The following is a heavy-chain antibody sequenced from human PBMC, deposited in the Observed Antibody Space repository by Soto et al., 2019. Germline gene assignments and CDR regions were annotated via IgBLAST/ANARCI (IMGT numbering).Heavy chain of an antibody. V-gene: IGHV4-4*07. Sequence: SETLSLTCTVSGGSISSYYCSWIRQAAGKGLEWIGRIHTSGSPNYNPSLKSRVTMSADTSKNQFSLKLTSVTAADTAVYYCATGGTYFDYWGQGTLVTVAS. CDR2: IHTSGSP. CDR1: GGSISSYY. CDR3: ATGGTYFDY. J-gene: IGHJ4*02.